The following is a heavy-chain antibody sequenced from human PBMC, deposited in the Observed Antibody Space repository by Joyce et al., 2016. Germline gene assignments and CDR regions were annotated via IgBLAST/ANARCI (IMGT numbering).Heavy chain of an antibody. V-gene: IGHV4-31*03. Sequence: QVQLQESGPGLVKPSQTLSLTCTVSGGSISSGGYYWSWIRQHPGKGLECIGYIYYNGRTYYIPTLKSRVTISVDTSKNQFSLKLNSMTAADTAVYHCARGGAAAGTGFDNWGQGTLVTVSS. CDR2: IYYNGRT. CDR1: GGSISSGGYY. D-gene: IGHD6-13*01. J-gene: IGHJ4*02. CDR3: ARGGAAAGTGFDN.